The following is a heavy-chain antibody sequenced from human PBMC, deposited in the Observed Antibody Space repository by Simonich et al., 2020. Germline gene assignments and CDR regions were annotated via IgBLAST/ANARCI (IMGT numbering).Heavy chain of an antibody. D-gene: IGHD6-13*01. CDR3: ARVGYSNYYYYGMDV. J-gene: IGHJ6*02. CDR1: GYSISSGYY. Sequence: QVQLQESGPGLVKPSETLSLTCAVSGYSISSGYYWGWIRQPPGKGLEWIGSNYHRGCTYHNPSLKSRVTISVDTSKNQFSLKLSAVTAADTAVYYCARVGYSNYYYYGMDVWGQGTTVTVSS. V-gene: IGHV4-38-2*01. CDR2: NYHRGCT.